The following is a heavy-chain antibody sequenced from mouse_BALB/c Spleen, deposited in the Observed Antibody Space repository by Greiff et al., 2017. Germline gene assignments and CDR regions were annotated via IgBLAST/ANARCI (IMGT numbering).Heavy chain of an antibody. CDR1: GYSITSGYY. CDR2: ISYDGSN. V-gene: IGHV3-6*02. CDR3: ATLGGNYVFDY. D-gene: IGHD2-1*01. Sequence: VQLKESGPGLVKPSQSLSLTCSVTGYSITSGYYWNWIRQFPGNKLEWMGYISYDGSNNYNPSLKNRISITRDTSKNQFFLKLNSVTTEDTATYYCATLGGNYVFDYWGQGTTLTVSS. J-gene: IGHJ2*01.